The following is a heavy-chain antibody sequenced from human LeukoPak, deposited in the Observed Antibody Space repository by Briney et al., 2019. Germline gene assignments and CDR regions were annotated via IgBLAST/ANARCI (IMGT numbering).Heavy chain of an antibody. J-gene: IGHJ6*03. CDR3: ARYGSSSAVGRYYYYMDV. CDR1: GYTFTSYG. Sequence: AAVKVSRSSSGYTFTSYGISWVRQDPAPGLEWVGWISAYNGNRNYAQKLHGRGTMTTDTSTSTAYMELRSLRSDDTAVYCCARYGSSSAVGRYYYYMDVWGKGTTVTVSS. CDR2: ISAYNGNR. V-gene: IGHV1-18*01. D-gene: IGHD6-6*01.